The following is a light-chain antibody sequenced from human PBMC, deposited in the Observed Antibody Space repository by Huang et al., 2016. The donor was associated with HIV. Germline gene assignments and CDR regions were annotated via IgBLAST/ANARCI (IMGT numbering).Light chain of an antibody. CDR3: QQRRNWAPYT. CDR2: AAA. CDR1: QGVSSS. V-gene: IGKV3-11*01. J-gene: IGKJ2*01. Sequence: VLTQSPATLSLSPGERATLSCRASQGVSSSFAWYQQKPGQAPRLLIYAAAVRVAGTPARFSSSASGTDFTLNISSLEPEDFAVYYCQQRRNWAPYTFGQGTKLEIK.